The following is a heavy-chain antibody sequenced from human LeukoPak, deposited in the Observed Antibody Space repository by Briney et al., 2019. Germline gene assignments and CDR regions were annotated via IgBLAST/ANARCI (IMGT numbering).Heavy chain of an antibody. J-gene: IGHJ3*02. CDR2: IYSGGST. Sequence: GGSLRLSCAASGFTFSSYEMNWVRQAPGKGLEWVSVIYSGGSTYYADSVKGRFTISRDNAKNSLYLQMNSLRAEDTAVYYCASSSGYYHDAFDIWGQGTMVTVSS. V-gene: IGHV3-66*01. CDR3: ASSSGYYHDAFDI. D-gene: IGHD3-22*01. CDR1: GFTFSSYE.